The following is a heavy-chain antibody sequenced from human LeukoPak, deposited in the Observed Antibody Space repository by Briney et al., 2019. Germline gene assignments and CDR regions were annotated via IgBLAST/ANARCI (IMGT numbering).Heavy chain of an antibody. J-gene: IGHJ4*02. D-gene: IGHD3-10*01. CDR1: GYTFTSYG. CDR2: ISAYNGNT. V-gene: IGHV1-18*01. CDR3: ARDWGGSGSYYFDY. Sequence: ASVKVSCKASGYTFTSYGISWVRQAPGQGLEWMGWISAYNGNTNYAQKLQGRVTMTTDTSTSTAYMELRNLRSDDTAVYYCARDWGGSGSYYFDYWGQGTLVTVSS.